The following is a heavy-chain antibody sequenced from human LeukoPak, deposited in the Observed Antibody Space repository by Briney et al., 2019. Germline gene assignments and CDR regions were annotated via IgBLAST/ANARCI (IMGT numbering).Heavy chain of an antibody. CDR2: IIPIFGTA. D-gene: IGHD6-13*01. V-gene: IGHV1-69*05. CDR3: ARDHSSSWSYAFDI. J-gene: IGHJ3*02. CDR1: GGTFSSYA. Sequence: ASVKVSCKXSGGTFSSYAISWVRQAPGQGLEWMGRIIPIFGTANYAQKFQGRVTITTDESTSTAYMELSSLRSEDTAVYYCARDHSSSWSYAFDIWGQGTMVTVSS.